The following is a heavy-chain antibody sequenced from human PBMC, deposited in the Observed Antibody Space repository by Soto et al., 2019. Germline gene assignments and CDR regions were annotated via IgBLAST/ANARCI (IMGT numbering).Heavy chain of an antibody. V-gene: IGHV4-34*01. D-gene: IGHD1-26*01. Sequence: QVQLQQWGAGLLKPSETLSLTCAVYGDSFTKYYWSWIRQPPGKGLEWIGEINHSGRTNFNPSLKSRSTTSVDRSKNQFSLKLRSVTAADTGVYYCAGWLVGAPFDSWGHGTLVTVSS. CDR3: AGWLVGAPFDS. CDR1: GDSFTKYY. CDR2: INHSGRT. J-gene: IGHJ4*01.